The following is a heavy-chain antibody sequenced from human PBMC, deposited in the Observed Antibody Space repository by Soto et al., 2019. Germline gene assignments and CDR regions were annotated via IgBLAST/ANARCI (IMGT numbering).Heavy chain of an antibody. D-gene: IGHD3-16*02. CDR2: ISAYNGNT. J-gene: IGHJ4*02. CDR3: ARDRRYMITFGGVIAPDY. Sequence: QVPLVQSGAEVKKPGASVKVSCKASGYTFTNYGISWVRQAPGQGLEWMGWISAYNGNTNYAQKLQGRGTMTTDTSTSTAYMELRSLRSDDTAVYYCARDRRYMITFGGVIAPDYWGQGTLVTVSS. V-gene: IGHV1-18*01. CDR1: GYTFTNYG.